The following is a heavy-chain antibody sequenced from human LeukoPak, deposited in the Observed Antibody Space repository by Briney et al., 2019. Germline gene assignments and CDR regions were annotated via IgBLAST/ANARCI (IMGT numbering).Heavy chain of an antibody. Sequence: GGSLRLSCAASGFTFDDYAMHWVRQAPGKGLEWVSGISWNSGSIGYADSVKGRFTISRDNAKNFLYLQMNSLRAEDTALYYCAKDFLRRDGYPGGFDYWGQGTLVTVSS. V-gene: IGHV3-9*01. CDR2: ISWNSGSI. CDR3: AKDFLRRDGYPGGFDY. CDR1: GFTFDDYA. J-gene: IGHJ4*02. D-gene: IGHD5-24*01.